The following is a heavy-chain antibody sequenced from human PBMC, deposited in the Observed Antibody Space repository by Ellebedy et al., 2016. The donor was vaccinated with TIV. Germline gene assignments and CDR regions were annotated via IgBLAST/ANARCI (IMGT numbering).Heavy chain of an antibody. CDR1: GFTFENYA. D-gene: IGHD5-18*01. Sequence: GESLKISCAASGFTFENYAMHWVRQAPGKGPEWVAVISNDGSDKYYVRSVKGRFTISRDNSKNTLYLQMNSLRHEDMAVYYCARGYSYGGAEWSDPWGQGTLVTVSS. CDR2: ISNDGSDK. CDR3: ARGYSYGGAEWSDP. J-gene: IGHJ5*02. V-gene: IGHV3-30*04.